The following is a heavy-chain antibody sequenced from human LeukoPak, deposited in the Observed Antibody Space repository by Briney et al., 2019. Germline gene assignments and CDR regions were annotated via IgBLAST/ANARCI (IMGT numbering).Heavy chain of an antibody. CDR1: GYSFTSYW. Sequence: ASVKVSCKASGYSFTSYWIGWVRQMPGKGLEWMGIIYPGDSDTRYSPSFQGQVTISADKSISTAYLQWSSLKASDTAMYYCARRDYSNYFDYWGQGTLVTVSS. CDR2: IYPGDSDT. CDR3: ARRDYSNYFDY. D-gene: IGHD4-11*01. J-gene: IGHJ4*02. V-gene: IGHV5-51*01.